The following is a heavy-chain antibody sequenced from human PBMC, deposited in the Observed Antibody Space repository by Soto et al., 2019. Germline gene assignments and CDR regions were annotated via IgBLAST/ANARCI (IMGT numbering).Heavy chain of an antibody. J-gene: IGHJ6*03. D-gene: IGHD3-10*01. CDR2: INDRGNI. V-gene: IGHV4-34*01. CDR3: ARGLILSFGELSRRGGYYFYLDV. Sequence: QVQLQQWGAGLLKPSETLSLTCAVYGGSFSGYQWSWIRQTPGKGLEWIGEINDRGNINYNPSLKSRVTIFLDTPKKQISLKLSSVTAADTAVYYFARGLILSFGELSRRGGYYFYLDVWGKGTTVIVTS. CDR1: GGSFSGYQ.